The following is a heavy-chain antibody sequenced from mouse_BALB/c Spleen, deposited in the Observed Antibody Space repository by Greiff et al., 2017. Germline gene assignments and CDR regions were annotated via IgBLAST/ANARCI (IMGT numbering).Heavy chain of an antibody. D-gene: IGHD2-4*01. Sequence: VQLQESGPGLVAPSQSLSITCTVSGFSLTGYGVNWVRQPPGKGLEWLGMIWGDGSTDYNSALKSRLSISKDNSKSQVFLKMNSLQTDDTARYYCARDYYDYDEAMDYWGQGTSVTVSS. CDR2: IWGDGST. J-gene: IGHJ4*01. CDR1: GFSLTGYG. V-gene: IGHV2-6-7*02. CDR3: ARDYYDYDEAMDY.